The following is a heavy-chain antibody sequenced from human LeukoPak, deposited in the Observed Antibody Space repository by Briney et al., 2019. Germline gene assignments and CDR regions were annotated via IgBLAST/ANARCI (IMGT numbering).Heavy chain of an antibody. CDR1: GFTFSSYG. CDR2: IQYDVSSE. CDR3: AREYSGRCIHAFHS. J-gene: IGHJ3*02. D-gene: IGHD6-13*01. V-gene: IGHV3-30*02. Sequence: EGSLRLSCAASGFTFSSYGMHWVRQAPGKGLEWVAFIQYDVSSEYYADSVKGRFTVSRDNSKNTLYLQMNSLRAEDTAVYYCAREYSGRCIHAFHSWGQGTMVTVSS.